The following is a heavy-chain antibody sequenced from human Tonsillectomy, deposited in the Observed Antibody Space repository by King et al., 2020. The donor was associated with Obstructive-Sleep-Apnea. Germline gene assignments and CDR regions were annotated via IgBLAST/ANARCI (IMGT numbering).Heavy chain of an antibody. D-gene: IGHD3/OR15-3a*01. CDR2: IYPGDSDT. Sequence: QLVQSGAEAKKPGESLRISCRGSGVSFSRHWIACVRQMPGKGLEWMGIIYPGDSDTRYSPTFRGQVVISVDRSTSTAYLQWNNLRASDTAIFYCARQQLNAAGTAYPDAGLDVWGQGTKVTVSS. J-gene: IGHJ3*01. CDR3: ARQQLNAAGTAYPDAGLDV. V-gene: IGHV5-51*01. CDR1: GVSFSRHW.